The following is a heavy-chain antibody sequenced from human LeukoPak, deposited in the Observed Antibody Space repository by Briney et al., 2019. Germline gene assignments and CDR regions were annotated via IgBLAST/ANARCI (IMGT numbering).Heavy chain of an antibody. CDR2: ISGSGGST. V-gene: IGHV3-23*01. D-gene: IGHD5-24*01. CDR1: GFIFSSYA. CDR3: ANLGAGYNLPIDY. J-gene: IGHJ4*02. Sequence: GGSLRLSCAASGFIFSSYAMSWVRQAPGKGLEWVSAISGSGGSTYYADSVKGRFTISRDNSKNTLYLQMNSLRAEDTAVYYCANLGAGYNLPIDYWGQGTLVTVSS.